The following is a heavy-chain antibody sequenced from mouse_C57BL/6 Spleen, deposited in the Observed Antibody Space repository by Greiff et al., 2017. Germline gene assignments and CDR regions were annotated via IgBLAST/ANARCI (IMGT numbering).Heavy chain of an antibody. CDR3: AREYYYGSSPYAMDY. D-gene: IGHD1-1*01. CDR1: GFTFSDYG. Sequence: EVQRVESGGGLVKPGGSLKLSCAASGFTFSDYGMHWVRQAPEKGLEWVAYISSGSSTIYYADTVKGRFTISRDNAKNTLFLQMTSLRSEDTAMYYCAREYYYGSSPYAMDYWGQGTSVTVSS. V-gene: IGHV5-17*01. CDR2: ISSGSSTI. J-gene: IGHJ4*01.